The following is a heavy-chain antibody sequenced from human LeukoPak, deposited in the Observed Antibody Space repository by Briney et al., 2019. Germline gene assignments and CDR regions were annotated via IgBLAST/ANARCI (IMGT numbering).Heavy chain of an antibody. CDR3: ARDLGIATDY. CDR1: GFTFSSYA. J-gene: IGHJ4*02. CDR2: ISYDGSNK. D-gene: IGHD6-13*01. V-gene: IGHV3-30-3*01. Sequence: GRSLRLSCAASGFTFSSYAMHWVRQAPGKGLEWVAVISYDGSNKYYADSVKGRFTISRDNSKNTLYLQMNSLRAEDTAVYYCARDLGIATDYWGQGTLVTVSS.